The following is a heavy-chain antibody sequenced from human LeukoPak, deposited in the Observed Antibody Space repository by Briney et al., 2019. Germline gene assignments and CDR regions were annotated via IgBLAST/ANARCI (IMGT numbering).Heavy chain of an antibody. CDR1: GFTFSSYA. Sequence: GGSLRLSCAASGFTFSSYAMHWVRQAPGKGLEWVSLISGSGNSTYYADSVKGRSTISRDNSKNTLYLQMNSLRAEDTAVYYCAKVLVLVSANRYYFDYWGQGTLVTVSS. CDR3: AKVLVLVSANRYYFDY. J-gene: IGHJ4*02. V-gene: IGHV3-23*01. CDR2: ISGSGNST. D-gene: IGHD2-15*01.